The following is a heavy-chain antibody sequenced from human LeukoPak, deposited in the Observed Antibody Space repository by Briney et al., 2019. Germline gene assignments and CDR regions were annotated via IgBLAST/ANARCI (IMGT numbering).Heavy chain of an antibody. CDR1: GSTFSSYW. Sequence: GGSLRLSCAASGSTFSSYWMHWVRQAPGKGLVWVSRINSDGSSTSYADSVKGRFTISRDNAKNSMYLQMNSLRAEETAVYFCARTAYSDEGMDVWGKGTTVTVSS. J-gene: IGHJ6*03. CDR2: INSDGSST. D-gene: IGHD2-15*01. V-gene: IGHV3-74*01. CDR3: ARTAYSDEGMDV.